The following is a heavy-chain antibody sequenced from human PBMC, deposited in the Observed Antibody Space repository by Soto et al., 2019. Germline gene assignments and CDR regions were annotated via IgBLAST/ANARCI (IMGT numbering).Heavy chain of an antibody. J-gene: IGHJ6*02. CDR3: GRGGSGYHTGGGFAGAMDV. CDR2: ISPYNGHT. D-gene: IGHD3-3*01. CDR1: GYIFTGYG. V-gene: IGHV1-18*04. Sequence: QVQLVQSGAEVKKPGASVKVSCKASGYIFTGYGISWVRQAPGQGLEWIGWISPYNGHTEYAQSLQGRLTVTADKSTTPANLEVRSLRSDGPAVYYWGRGGSGYHTGGGFAGAMDVWGQGTTVTVSS.